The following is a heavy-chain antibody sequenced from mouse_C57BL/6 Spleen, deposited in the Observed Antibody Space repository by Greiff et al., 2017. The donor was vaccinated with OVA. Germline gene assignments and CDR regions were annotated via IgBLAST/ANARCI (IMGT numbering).Heavy chain of an antibody. D-gene: IGHD2-4*01. CDR1: GYTFTSYW. J-gene: IGHJ3*01. V-gene: IGHV1-64*01. CDR2: IHPNSGST. Sequence: QVQLQQPGAELVKPGASVKLSCKASGYTFTSYWMHWVKQRPGQGLEWIGMIHPNSGSTNYTEKFKSKATLPVDKSSSTAYMQLSSLTSEDSAVYYCAREDYAWFAYWGQGTLVTVSA. CDR3: AREDYAWFAY.